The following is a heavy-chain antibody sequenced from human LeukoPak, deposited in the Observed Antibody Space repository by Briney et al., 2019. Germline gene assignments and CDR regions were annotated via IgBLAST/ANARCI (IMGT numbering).Heavy chain of an antibody. D-gene: IGHD3-22*01. Sequence: KPGGSLRLSCTASGFTFGDYAMSWFRQAPGKGLEWIGEINHSGSTNYNPSLKSRVTISVDTSKNQFSLKLSSVTAADTAVYYCATLGDYYDSSGFDGGVDYWGQGTLVTVSS. J-gene: IGHJ4*02. CDR3: ATLGDYYDSSGFDGGVDY. V-gene: IGHV4-34*08. CDR2: INHSGST. CDR1: GFTFGDYA.